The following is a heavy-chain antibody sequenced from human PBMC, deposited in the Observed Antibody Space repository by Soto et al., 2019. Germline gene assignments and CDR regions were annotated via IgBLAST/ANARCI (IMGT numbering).Heavy chain of an antibody. V-gene: IGHV1-69*02. Sequence: QVQLVQSGAEVKKPGSSVKVSCKATGGTFSSYTISWVRQAPGQGLEWMGRIIPILGIANYAQKFQGRVTITADKSTSTAYMELSSLRSEDTAVYYCARGIAAPFYYFDNWGQRTLVTVSS. J-gene: IGHJ4*02. CDR1: GGTFSSYT. CDR2: IIPILGIA. CDR3: ARGIAAPFYYFDN. D-gene: IGHD6-13*01.